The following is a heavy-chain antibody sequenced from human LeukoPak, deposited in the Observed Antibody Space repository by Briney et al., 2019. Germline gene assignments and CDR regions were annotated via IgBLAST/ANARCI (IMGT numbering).Heavy chain of an antibody. D-gene: IGHD4-17*01. V-gene: IGHV3-7*01. CDR1: GFTFSSYW. CDR3: ASDPGDYFGGY. J-gene: IGHJ4*02. Sequence: GGSLRLXCVASGFTFSSYWMSWVRQAPGKGLEWVANIKQDGSEKYYVDSVKGRFTISRDNTKNSLYLQMSSLRAEDTAVFYCASDPGDYFGGYWGQGTLVTVSS. CDR2: IKQDGSEK.